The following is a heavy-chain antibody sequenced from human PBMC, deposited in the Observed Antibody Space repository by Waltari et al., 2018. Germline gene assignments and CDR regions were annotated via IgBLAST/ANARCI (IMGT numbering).Heavy chain of an antibody. CDR2: IYYSGST. CDR3: ASHGGGY. Sequence: QVQLQESGPGLVKPSETLSLTCTVSGGSISSYYGGWIRQPPGKGLEWIGYIYYSGSTTTSPSLEGRVTISVDTSKNQFSLKLSSVTAADTAVYYCASHGGGYWGQGTLVTVSS. J-gene: IGHJ4*02. CDR1: GGSISSYY. V-gene: IGHV4-59*13. D-gene: IGHD2-21*01.